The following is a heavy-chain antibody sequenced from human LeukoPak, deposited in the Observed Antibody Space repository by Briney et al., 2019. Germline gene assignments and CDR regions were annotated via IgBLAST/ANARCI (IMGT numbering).Heavy chain of an antibody. CDR2: ISGSGGST. CDR3: AKGAHYYDSSGYYCEFDY. Sequence: GGSLRLSCAASGFTFSSYAMSWVRQAPGKGLEWVSAISGSGGSTYYADSAKGRFTISRDNSKNTLYLQMNSLRAEDTAVYYCAKGAHYYDSSGYYCEFDYWGQGTLVTVSS. D-gene: IGHD3-22*01. CDR1: GFTFSSYA. J-gene: IGHJ4*02. V-gene: IGHV3-23*01.